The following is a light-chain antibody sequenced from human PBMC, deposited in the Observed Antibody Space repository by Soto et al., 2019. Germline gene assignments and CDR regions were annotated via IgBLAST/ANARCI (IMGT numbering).Light chain of an antibody. CDR1: QSINNY. CDR2: AAS. J-gene: IGKJ5*01. Sequence: DIQVTQSPSSLSASVGDRVTITCRASQSINNYLNWYQQKPGKAPKLLIYAASSLQSGVPSRFSGSGSGTDFTLTITSLQPEDFATYYCQQSYSTPPITFGQWTRLEI. CDR3: QQSYSTPPIT. V-gene: IGKV1-39*01.